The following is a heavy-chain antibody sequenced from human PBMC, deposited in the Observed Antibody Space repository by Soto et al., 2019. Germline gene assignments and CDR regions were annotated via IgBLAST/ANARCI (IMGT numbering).Heavy chain of an antibody. D-gene: IGHD3-22*01. J-gene: IGHJ3*02. V-gene: IGHV3-23*01. CDR1: GFTFSSYA. Sequence: GGSLRLSCAASGFTFSSYAMSWVRQAPGKGLEWVSAISGSGGSTYYADSVKGRFTISRDNSKNTLYLQMNSLRAEDTAVYYCAKAFPVKKTYYYDSSGYYAPVGAFDIWGQGTMVTVSS. CDR3: AKAFPVKKTYYYDSSGYYAPVGAFDI. CDR2: ISGSGGST.